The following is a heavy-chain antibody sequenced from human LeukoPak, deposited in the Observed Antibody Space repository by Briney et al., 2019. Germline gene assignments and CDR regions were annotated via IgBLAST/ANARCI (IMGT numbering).Heavy chain of an antibody. CDR2: INPNSGGT. V-gene: IGHV1-2*02. CDR3: ARDGYCSSTSCIGWFDP. J-gene: IGHJ5*02. CDR1: GYTFTDYY. D-gene: IGHD2-2*03. Sequence: ASVKVSCKASGYTFTDYYMHWVRQAPGQGLEWMGWINPNSGGTNYAQKFQGRVTMTRDTSISTAYMELSRLRSDDTAVYYCARDGYCSSTSCIGWFDPWGQGTLVTVSS.